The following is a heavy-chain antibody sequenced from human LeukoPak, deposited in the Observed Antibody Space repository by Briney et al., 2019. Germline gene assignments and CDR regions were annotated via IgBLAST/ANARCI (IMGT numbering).Heavy chain of an antibody. CDR1: GYTFTGYY. D-gene: IGHD6-19*01. J-gene: IGHJ3*02. CDR2: INPNSGGT. Sequence: GASVKVSCKASGYTFTGYYMHWVRQAPGQGLEWMGWINPNSGGTNYAQKLQGRVTMTTDTSTSTAYMELRSLRSDDTAVYYCATPSSGWYKGAAFDIWGQGTMVTVSS. CDR3: ATPSSGWYKGAAFDI. V-gene: IGHV1-2*02.